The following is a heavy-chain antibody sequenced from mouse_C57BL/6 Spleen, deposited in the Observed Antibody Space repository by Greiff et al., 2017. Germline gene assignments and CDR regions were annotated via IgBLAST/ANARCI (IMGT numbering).Heavy chain of an antibody. CDR3: ARAYYCTIDD. CDR2: IHPNSGST. V-gene: IGHV1-64*01. CDR1: GYTFTSYW. D-gene: IGHD2-10*01. J-gene: IGHJ2*01. Sequence: QVQLKESGAELVKPGASVKLSCKASGYTFTSYWMHWVKQRPGQGLEWIGMIHPNSGSTNYNEKFKSKATLTVDKSYSTAYMQLSSLTSEDPAVYYLARAYYCTIDDWGQGTTLTVSS.